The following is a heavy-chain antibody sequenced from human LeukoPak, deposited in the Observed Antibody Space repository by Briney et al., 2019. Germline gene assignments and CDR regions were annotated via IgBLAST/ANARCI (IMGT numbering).Heavy chain of an antibody. Sequence: SETLSLTCTVSGGSISSYYWSWIRQPPGKGLEWIGYIYYSGSTNHNPSLKSRVTISVDTSKNQFSLKLSSVTAADTAVYYCAAIVGATEVIDYWGQGTLVTVSS. V-gene: IGHV4-59*08. CDR2: IYYSGST. J-gene: IGHJ4*02. CDR3: AAIVGATEVIDY. D-gene: IGHD1-26*01. CDR1: GGSISSYY.